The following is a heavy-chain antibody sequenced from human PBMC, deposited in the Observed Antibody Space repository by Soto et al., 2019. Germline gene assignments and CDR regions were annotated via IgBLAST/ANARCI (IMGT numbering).Heavy chain of an antibody. CDR2: INHSGST. CDR1: GGSLSGYY. CDR3: SSTGGEYVEGYDY. Sequence: PSETLSLTCTVSGGSLSGYYWSWIRQPPGKGLEWIGEINHSGSTNYNPSLKSRVTISVDTSKNQFSLKLSSVTAVDTAVYYCSSTGGEYVEGYDYWGQGTLVPVPQ. D-gene: IGHD4-17*01. V-gene: IGHV4-34*01. J-gene: IGHJ4*02.